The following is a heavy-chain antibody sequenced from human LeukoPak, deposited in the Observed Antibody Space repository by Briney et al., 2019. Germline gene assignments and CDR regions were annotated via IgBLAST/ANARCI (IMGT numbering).Heavy chain of an antibody. CDR1: GFTFSSYS. CDR2: ISSSSSYI. D-gene: IGHD3-3*01. V-gene: IGHV3-21*01. J-gene: IGHJ4*02. CDR3: ARVSPPNSYYDFWSGYNPFDY. Sequence: GGSLRLSCAASGFTFSSYSMNWVRQAPGKGLEWVSSISSSSSYIYYADSVKGRSTISRDNAKNSLYLQMNSLRAEDTAVYYCARVSPPNSYYDFWSGYNPFDYWGQGTLVTVSS.